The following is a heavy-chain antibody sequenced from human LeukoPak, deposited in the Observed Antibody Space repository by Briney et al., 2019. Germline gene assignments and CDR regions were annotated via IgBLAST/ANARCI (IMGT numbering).Heavy chain of an antibody. CDR1: GFTVSINY. V-gene: IGHV3-53*01. CDR2: VDPDGVT. CDR3: TKGTFDH. Sequence: GGSLRLSCVRSGFTVSINYMSWVRQAPGKGLEWVSFVDPDGVTSYADSVKGRFTISRDNSKNILYLQLTTLRAEDTAIYYCTKGTFDHWGQGTLVTVSS. J-gene: IGHJ3*01.